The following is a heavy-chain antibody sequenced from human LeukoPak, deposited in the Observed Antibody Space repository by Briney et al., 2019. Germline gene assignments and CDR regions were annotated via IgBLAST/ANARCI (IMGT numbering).Heavy chain of an antibody. J-gene: IGHJ6*03. CDR3: ARGKGYCTSTSCGYCSGGSCYAIYYYYYMDV. V-gene: IGHV4-4*07. CDR1: GGSISSYY. CDR2: IYTSGST. D-gene: IGHD2-2*01. Sequence: PSETLSLTCTVSGGSISSYYWSWIRQPAGKGLEWIGRIYTSGSTNYNPSLRSRVTMSVDTSKIQFSLKLNSVTAADTAVYYCARGKGYCTSTSCGYCSGGSCYAIYYYYYMDVWGKGTTVTVSS.